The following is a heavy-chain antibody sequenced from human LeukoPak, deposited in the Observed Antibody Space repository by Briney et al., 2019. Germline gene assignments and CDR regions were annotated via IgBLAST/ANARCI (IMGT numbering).Heavy chain of an antibody. CDR3: ARGYLGYCSSTSCIYFDY. D-gene: IGHD2-2*01. CDR1: GGSFSGYY. CDR2: INHSGST. J-gene: IGHJ4*02. V-gene: IGHV4-34*01. Sequence: SETLSPTCAVYGGSFSGYYWSWIRQPPGKGLEWIGEINHSGSTNYNPSLKSRVTISVDTSKNQFSLKLSSVTAADTAVYYCARGYLGYCSSTSCIYFDYWGQGTLVTVSS.